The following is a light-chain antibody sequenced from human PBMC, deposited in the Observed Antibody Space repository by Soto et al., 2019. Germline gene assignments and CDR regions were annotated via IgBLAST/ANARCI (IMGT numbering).Light chain of an antibody. Sequence: QSVLTQPPSASGTPGQRVTFSCSGSTSNIGSNAVNWYQQLPGTAPKLLIYSSDRRPSGVPDRFSGSKSGTSASLAISGLQSEDEADYYCTAWDDSLNGRLFGGGTKLTVL. CDR1: TSNIGSNA. V-gene: IGLV1-44*01. CDR2: SSD. J-gene: IGLJ2*01. CDR3: TAWDDSLNGRL.